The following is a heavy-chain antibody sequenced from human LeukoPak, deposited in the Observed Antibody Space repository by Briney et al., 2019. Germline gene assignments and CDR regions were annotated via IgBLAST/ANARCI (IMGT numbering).Heavy chain of an antibody. CDR3: ARARSGSYWVDY. J-gene: IGHJ4*02. CDR1: GYTFTGYY. Sequence: ASVKVSCKASGYTFTGYYMHWVRQAPGQGLEWMGWINPNSGSTNYAQKFQGWVTMTRDTSISTAYMELSRLRSDDTAVYYCARARSGSYWVDYWGQGTLVTVSS. CDR2: INPNSGST. D-gene: IGHD1-26*01. V-gene: IGHV1-2*04.